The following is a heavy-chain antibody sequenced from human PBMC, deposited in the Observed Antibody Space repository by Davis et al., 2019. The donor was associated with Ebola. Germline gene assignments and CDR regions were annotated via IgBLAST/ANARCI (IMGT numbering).Heavy chain of an antibody. CDR1: RGTFSSYA. D-gene: IGHD2/OR15-2a*01. CDR3: ARPMAALLSFDY. J-gene: IGHJ4*02. Sequence: ASVPVSRMSSRGTFSSYALRWVRQAPGQGLEWMGWISAYNGNTNYAQKLQGRVTMTTHTSTSTAYMELRSLRSDDTAVYYCARPMAALLSFDYWGQGTLVTVSS. V-gene: IGHV1-18*01. CDR2: ISAYNGNT.